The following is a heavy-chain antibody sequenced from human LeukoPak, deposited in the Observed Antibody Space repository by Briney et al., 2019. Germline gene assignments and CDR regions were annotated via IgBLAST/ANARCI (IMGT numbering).Heavy chain of an antibody. CDR1: GGSISSSSYY. V-gene: IGHV4-39*07. CDR3: ARANYDFWSGYYYYMDV. J-gene: IGHJ6*03. Sequence: SETLSLTCTVSGGSISSSSYYWGWIRQPPGKGLEWIGSIYYSGSTYYNPSLKSRVTISVDTSKNQFSLKLSSVTAADTAVYYCARANYDFWSGYYYYMDVWGKGTTVTVSS. CDR2: IYYSGST. D-gene: IGHD3-3*01.